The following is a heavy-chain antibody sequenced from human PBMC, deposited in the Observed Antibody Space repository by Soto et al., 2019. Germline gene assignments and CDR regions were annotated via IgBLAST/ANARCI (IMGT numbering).Heavy chain of an antibody. CDR2: ISWDSGTF. D-gene: IGHD3-9*01. CDR3: VKPGRFKYDTLTGSDFDS. CDR1: GFTFDDYA. V-gene: IGHV3-9*01. J-gene: IGHJ4*02. Sequence: EVQLVESGGGLVQPGRSLRLSCAASGFTFDDYAMHWVRQAPGKGLEWVSAISWDSGTFAYADSVKGRFSISRDNAKNSLYLKMNSLGADDTSFYYGVKPGRFKYDTLTGSDFDSWGQGTMVIVSS.